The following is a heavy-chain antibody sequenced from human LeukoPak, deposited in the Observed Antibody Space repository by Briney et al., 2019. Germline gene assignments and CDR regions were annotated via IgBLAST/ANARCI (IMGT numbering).Heavy chain of an antibody. Sequence: GASVKVSCKVSGYTLTELSMHWVRQAPGKGLEWMGGFDPEDGETIYAQKFQGRVTMTGDTSTDTAYMELSSLRSEDTAVYYCATRSMVTLSDYYYYMDVWGKGTTVTVSS. CDR3: ATRSMVTLSDYYYYMDV. J-gene: IGHJ6*03. D-gene: IGHD5-18*01. V-gene: IGHV1-24*01. CDR1: GYTLTELS. CDR2: FDPEDGET.